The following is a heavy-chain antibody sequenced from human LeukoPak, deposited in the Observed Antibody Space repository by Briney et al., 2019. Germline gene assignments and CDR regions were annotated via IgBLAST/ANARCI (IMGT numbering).Heavy chain of an antibody. V-gene: IGHV1-8*03. J-gene: IGHJ4*02. CDR3: ARNSAAGYSSGGDFDY. CDR1: GYTFTSYD. Sequence: ASVNVSCKASGYTFTSYDINGVRQATGQGLEWMGGMNPNRGNTGYAQKFQGRVTITRNTSISTAYMELSSLRSEDTAVYYCARNSAAGYSSGGDFDYWGQGTLVTVSS. D-gene: IGHD6-19*01. CDR2: MNPNRGNT.